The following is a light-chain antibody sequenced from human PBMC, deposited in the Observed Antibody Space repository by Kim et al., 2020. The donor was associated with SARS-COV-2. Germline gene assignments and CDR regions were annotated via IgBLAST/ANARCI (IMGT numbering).Light chain of an antibody. CDR2: DAS. J-gene: IGKJ5*01. CDR1: PDVSMW. CDR3: QHDDSYAIT. V-gene: IGKV1-5*01. Sequence: ASIGGIFSITIRASPDVSMWLAWYQQKPGKAPKLLIYDASTVECGVPSRFSGSGSGTEFTLTISSLQPDDFATYYCQHDDSYAITFGQGTQLEIK.